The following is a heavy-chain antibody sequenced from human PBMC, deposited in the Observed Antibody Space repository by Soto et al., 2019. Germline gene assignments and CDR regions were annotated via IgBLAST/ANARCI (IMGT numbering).Heavy chain of an antibody. CDR3: ARGTGYGDFTFDY. D-gene: IGHD4-17*01. CDR1: GYTFTSYA. J-gene: IGHJ4*02. CDR2: INAGNGNA. V-gene: IGHV1-3*01. Sequence: GASVKVSCKASGYTFTSYAMHWVRQAPGQRLEWMGWINAGNGNAKYSQKFQGRVTITGDKSTSTAYMELSSLRSEDTAVYYCARGTGYGDFTFDYWGQGTLVTVSS.